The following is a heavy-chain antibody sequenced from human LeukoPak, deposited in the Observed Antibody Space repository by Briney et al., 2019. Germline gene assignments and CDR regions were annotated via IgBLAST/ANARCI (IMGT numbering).Heavy chain of an antibody. Sequence: PGASLRLSCAASGFTLSNYAMSWVRQAPGKGLEWVSSISGSGGSTYEAENVKGRFTISRDNSKNTLHLQMNGLRAEDTAVYYCAKERDAKGYFDYWGQGTLVTVSS. V-gene: IGHV3-23*01. CDR1: GFTLSNYA. J-gene: IGHJ4*02. CDR3: AKERDAKGYFDY. CDR2: ISGSGGST.